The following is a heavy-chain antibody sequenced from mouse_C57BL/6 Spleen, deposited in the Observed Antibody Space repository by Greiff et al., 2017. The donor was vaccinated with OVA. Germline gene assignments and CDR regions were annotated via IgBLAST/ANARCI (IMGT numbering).Heavy chain of an antibody. CDR1: GFSLTSYG. CDR2: IWSGGST. J-gene: IGHJ1*03. V-gene: IGHV2-2*01. D-gene: IGHD2-4*01. Sequence: VQLQESGPGLVQPSQSLSITCTVSGFSLTSYGVHWVRQSPGKGLEWLGVIWSGGSTDYNAAFISRLSISKDNSKSQVFFKMNSLQADDTAIYYCARNRGYDYPYWYFDVWGTGTTVTVSS. CDR3: ARNRGYDYPYWYFDV.